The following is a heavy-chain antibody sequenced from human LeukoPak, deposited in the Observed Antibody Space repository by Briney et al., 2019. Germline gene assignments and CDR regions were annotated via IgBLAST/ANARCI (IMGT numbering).Heavy chain of an antibody. CDR2: IWSGGGT. V-gene: IGHV3-66*01. J-gene: IGHJ5*02. Sequence: GGSLRLSCAASGFSVWSNYMSWVRQAPGKGLEWVSVIWSGGGTYYADSVKGRFTISIDNSKNTVYLQMNSLRAEDTAVYYCAGDPDPWGQGTLVTVSS. CDR1: GFSVWSNY. CDR3: AGDPDP.